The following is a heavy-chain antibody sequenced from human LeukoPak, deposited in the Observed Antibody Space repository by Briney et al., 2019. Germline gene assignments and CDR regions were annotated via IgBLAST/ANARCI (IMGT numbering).Heavy chain of an antibody. CDR2: ISSSSSYI. CDR1: GFTFSSYS. J-gene: IGHJ4*02. CDR3: ARDLDIATLPPAFDY. Sequence: GGSLGLSCAASGFTFSSYSMNWVRQAPGKGLEWVSSISSSSSYIYYADSVKGRFTISRDNAKSSLYLQMNSLRAEDTAVYYCARDLDIATLPPAFDYWGQGTLVTVSS. D-gene: IGHD5-12*01. V-gene: IGHV3-21*01.